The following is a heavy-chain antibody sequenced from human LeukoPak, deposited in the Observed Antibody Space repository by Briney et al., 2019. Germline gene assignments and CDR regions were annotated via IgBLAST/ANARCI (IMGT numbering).Heavy chain of an antibody. J-gene: IGHJ4*02. CDR3: TRDEGNTGWYTFGY. D-gene: IGHD6-19*01. V-gene: IGHV6-1*01. CDR2: TYYRSKWYY. Sequence: PSQTLSLTCAISGDTVSSNNGAWNWVRQSPSRGLELLGRTYYRSKWYYDYAVSLKGRITTNPDTSNNQFSLQLNSVTPEDTAVYYCTRDEGNTGWYTFGYWGQGTLVTVSS. CDR1: GDTVSSNNGA.